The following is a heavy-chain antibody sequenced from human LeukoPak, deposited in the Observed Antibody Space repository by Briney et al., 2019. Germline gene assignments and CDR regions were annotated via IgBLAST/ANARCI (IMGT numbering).Heavy chain of an antibody. J-gene: IGHJ4*02. CDR3: ARGPYIVRFLEWLLYEGSYFDY. Sequence: SETLSLTCTVSGGSISSSPYYWGWIRQPPGKGLEWIGSIYYSGTTHYNPSLESRVTISVDTSKNQFSLKLSSVTAADTAVYYCARGPYIVRFLEWLLYEGSYFDYWGQGTLVTVSS. D-gene: IGHD3-3*01. V-gene: IGHV4-39*07. CDR1: GGSISSSPYY. CDR2: IYYSGTT.